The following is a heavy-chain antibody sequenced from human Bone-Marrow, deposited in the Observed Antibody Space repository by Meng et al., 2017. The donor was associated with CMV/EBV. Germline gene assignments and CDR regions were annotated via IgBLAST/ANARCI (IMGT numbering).Heavy chain of an antibody. Sequence: GGSLRLSCKGSGYNFTSYWIAWVRQTPGTGLEWMGIIYPGDSDTKYSPSFQGQVTFSADKSVTTAYLQWNSLKASDTAMYYCARVGQLLWDWFDLWGQRTLVTVSS. D-gene: IGHD2-2*01. CDR3: ARVGQLLWDWFDL. J-gene: IGHJ5*02. V-gene: IGHV5-51*01. CDR1: GYNFTSYW. CDR2: IYPGDSDT.